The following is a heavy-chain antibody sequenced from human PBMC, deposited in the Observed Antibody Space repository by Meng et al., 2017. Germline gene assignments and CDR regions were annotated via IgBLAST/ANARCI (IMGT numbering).Heavy chain of an antibody. CDR1: GYTFTSYA. D-gene: IGHD3-22*01. V-gene: IGHV1-69*13. CDR3: ASSGDSSGYFKAFDI. CDR2: IIPIFGTA. J-gene: IGHJ3*02. Sequence: SVKVSCKASGYTFTSYAMNWVRQAPGQGLEWMGGIIPIFGTANYAQKFQGRVTITADESTSTAYMELSSLRSEDTAVYYCASSGDSSGYFKAFDIWGQGTMVTVSS.